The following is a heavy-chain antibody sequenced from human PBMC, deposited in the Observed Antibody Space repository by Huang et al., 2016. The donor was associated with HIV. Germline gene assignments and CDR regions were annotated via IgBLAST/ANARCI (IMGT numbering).Heavy chain of an antibody. Sequence: QVQLVQSGSELKKPGASVKVSCKASGFTFTTYAMNWVRQAPGQGLEWMGWINTNTGKPTYAQGFTGRFVFSLDTSVSTAYLQINSLKAEDTAVYYCARDLRYNYFYESSGLGDAFDIWGQGSMVTISS. V-gene: IGHV7-4-1*02. CDR1: GFTFTTYA. D-gene: IGHD3-22*01. CDR2: INTNTGKP. CDR3: ARDLRYNYFYESSGLGDAFDI. J-gene: IGHJ3*02.